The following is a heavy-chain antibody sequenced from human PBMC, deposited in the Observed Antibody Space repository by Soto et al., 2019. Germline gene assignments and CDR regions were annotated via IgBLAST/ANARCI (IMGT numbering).Heavy chain of an antibody. D-gene: IGHD1-7*01. CDR2: IMPTSGRP. Sequence: SVKVSCKASGGTFSKSGISWVRQAPGQGLECMGVIMPTSGRPDYAQKFQGRVIITADESTSTAYMELSGLTSEDTAVYYCARTTITGTSPSRGFFDLWGRGTLVTVSS. J-gene: IGHJ2*01. CDR1: GGTFSKSG. CDR3: ARTTITGTSPSRGFFDL. V-gene: IGHV1-69*13.